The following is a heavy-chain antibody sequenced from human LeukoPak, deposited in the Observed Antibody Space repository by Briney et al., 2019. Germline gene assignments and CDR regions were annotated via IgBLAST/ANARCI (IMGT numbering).Heavy chain of an antibody. CDR2: INSDGSST. V-gene: IGHV3-74*01. CDR3: ARAKEFRVDTAMVTYGFDP. J-gene: IGHJ5*02. CDR1: GXTFSSYW. D-gene: IGHD5-18*01. Sequence: GGSLRLSCAASGXTFSSYWMHWVRQAPGKGRVWVSRINSDGSSTSYADSVKGRFTIFRDNAKNTLYLQMNSLRAEDTAVYYCARAKEFRVDTAMVTYGFDPWGQGTLVTVSS.